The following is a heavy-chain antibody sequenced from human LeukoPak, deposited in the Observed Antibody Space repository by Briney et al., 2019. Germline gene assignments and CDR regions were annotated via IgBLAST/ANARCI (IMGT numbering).Heavy chain of an antibody. Sequence: PSETLSLTCTVSGGSISSSSYYWGWIRQPPGKGLEWIGNIYYSGSTYYNPSLKGRVTISVDTSKNQFSLKLSSVTAADTAVYYCASGEDIVATRGWGQGTLVTVSS. CDR3: ASGEDIVATRG. D-gene: IGHD5-12*01. J-gene: IGHJ4*02. CDR1: GGSISSSSYY. CDR2: IYYSGST. V-gene: IGHV4-39*07.